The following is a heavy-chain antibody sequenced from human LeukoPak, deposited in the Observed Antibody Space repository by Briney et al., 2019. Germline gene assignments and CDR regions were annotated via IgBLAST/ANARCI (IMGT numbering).Heavy chain of an antibody. Sequence: SETLSLTCTVSGGSISSSSHYWGWIRQPPGKGLEWIGSIYYSGSTYYNPSLKSRVTISVDTSKNQFSLKLTSVTAADTAVYYCARHASVDGNWPRPLDYWGQGSLVTVSS. J-gene: IGHJ4*02. CDR2: IYYSGST. D-gene: IGHD6-19*01. CDR1: GGSISSSSHY. V-gene: IGHV4-39*01. CDR3: ARHASVDGNWPRPLDY.